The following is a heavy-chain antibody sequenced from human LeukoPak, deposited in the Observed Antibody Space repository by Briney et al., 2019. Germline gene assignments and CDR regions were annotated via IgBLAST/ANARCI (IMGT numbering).Heavy chain of an antibody. CDR2: INHSGST. D-gene: IGHD4-23*01. J-gene: IGHJ4*02. CDR3: ARGRNNYGANSEIGY. V-gene: IGHV4-34*01. Sequence: SETLSLTCAVYGGSFSGYYWSWIRQPPGKGLEWIGEINHSGSTNYNPSLKSRVTISVDTSRDQFSLKLSSVTAADTAIYYCARGRNNYGANSEIGYWGQGTLVTVSS. CDR1: GGSFSGYY.